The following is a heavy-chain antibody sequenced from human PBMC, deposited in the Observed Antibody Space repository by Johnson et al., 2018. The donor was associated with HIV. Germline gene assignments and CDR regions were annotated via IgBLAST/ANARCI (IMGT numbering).Heavy chain of an antibody. J-gene: IGHJ3*02. V-gene: IGHV3-30*02. CDR1: GFTFSSFG. CDR2: IRYDTSNK. D-gene: IGHD6-13*01. Sequence: QVQLVESGGCVVQPGGSLRLSCTASGFTFSSFGMHWVRQAPGKGLEWVAFIRYDTSNKYYADSVKGRFTISRDNSRNTLDLQMNSLRAEDTAVYYCAKDFSSSWGRAFDIWGQGTMVTVSS. CDR3: AKDFSSSWGRAFDI.